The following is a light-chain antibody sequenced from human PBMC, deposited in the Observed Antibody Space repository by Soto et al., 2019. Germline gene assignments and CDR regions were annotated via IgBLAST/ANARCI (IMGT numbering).Light chain of an antibody. Sequence: DIQVTQAPSTRSASVGDRVTSTFRASPSISTWLAWFQQKPGIPPKLLIHDASSLESGVPSRFSGTGSGTEFTLTISSLHPDDFATYYCTQYNNYWTFGQGTKVDIK. J-gene: IGKJ1*01. CDR3: TQYNNYWT. CDR2: DAS. V-gene: IGKV1-5*01. CDR1: PSISTW.